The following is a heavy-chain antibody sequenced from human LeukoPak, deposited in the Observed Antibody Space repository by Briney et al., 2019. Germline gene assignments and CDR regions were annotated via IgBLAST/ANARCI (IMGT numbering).Heavy chain of an antibody. D-gene: IGHD2-2*01. CDR1: VYTFTSYA. Sequence: GASVKVSCKASVYTFTSYAMNWVRQAPGQGLEWMGWINTNTGNPTYAQGFTGRFVFCLDTSVSTAYLQISSLKAEDTAVYYCARIYFNCSSTSCSFDYWGQGTLVTVSS. J-gene: IGHJ4*02. CDR2: INTNTGNP. CDR3: ARIYFNCSSTSCSFDY. V-gene: IGHV7-4-1*02.